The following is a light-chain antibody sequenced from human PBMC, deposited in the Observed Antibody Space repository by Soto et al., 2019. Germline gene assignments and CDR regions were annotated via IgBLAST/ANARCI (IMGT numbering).Light chain of an antibody. CDR3: SSYTVNKTYV. CDR2: DLT. CDR1: SSDY. Sequence: QSVVTLPGSVSGSPGQSITISCTGPSSDYVSWYQQHPGKAPKLLIDDLTIRPSGVSDRFSGSKSGNTASLTISGLQADDEADYYCSSYTVNKTYVFGTGTKVTVL. J-gene: IGLJ1*01. V-gene: IGLV2-14*01.